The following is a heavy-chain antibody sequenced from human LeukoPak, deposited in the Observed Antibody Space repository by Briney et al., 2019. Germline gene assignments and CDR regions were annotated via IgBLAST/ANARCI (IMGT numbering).Heavy chain of an antibody. V-gene: IGHV4-4*07. D-gene: IGHD6-13*01. CDR2: VYYIGNP. CDR3: ARQAPGSPFDY. CDR1: GGSITNFY. J-gene: IGHJ4*02. Sequence: SETLSLTCTVSGGSITNFYWSWIRQPAGKGLEWIARVYYIGNPIYIFNPSLKSRVTLSVDTSKNQFSLKLTSVTAADTAVYYCARQAPGSPFDYWGQGTLVTVSS.